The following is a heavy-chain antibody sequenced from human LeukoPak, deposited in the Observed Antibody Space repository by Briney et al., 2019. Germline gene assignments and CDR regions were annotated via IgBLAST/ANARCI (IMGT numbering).Heavy chain of an antibody. CDR3: ARRGTRPEAFDI. J-gene: IGHJ3*02. Sequence: KTSETLSLTCTVSGGSISSYYWSWIRQPPGKALEWIGYIYNSGNTNYNPSLKSRVTMSIDTSRNQFSLELSSVTATDTAVYYCARRGTRPEAFDIWGQGTMVTVSS. D-gene: IGHD1-14*01. CDR2: IYNSGNT. CDR1: GGSISSYY. V-gene: IGHV4-4*09.